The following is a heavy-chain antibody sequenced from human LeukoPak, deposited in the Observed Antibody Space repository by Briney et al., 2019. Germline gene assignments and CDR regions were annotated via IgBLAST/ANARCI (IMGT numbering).Heavy chain of an antibody. V-gene: IGHV1-18*01. CDR2: ISAYNGNT. CDR1: GYTFTSYG. J-gene: IGHJ4*02. CDR3: ARDLEPYYYDSSGYTTLLY. Sequence: ASVKVSCKASGYTFTSYGISWVRQAPGQGLEWMGWISAYNGNTNYAQKLQGRVTMTTDTSTSTAYMELRSLRSDDTAVYYCARDLEPYYYDSSGYTTLLYWGQGTLVTVSS. D-gene: IGHD3-22*01.